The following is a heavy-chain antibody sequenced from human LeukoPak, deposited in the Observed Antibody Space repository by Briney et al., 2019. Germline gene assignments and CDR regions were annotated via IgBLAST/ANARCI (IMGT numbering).Heavy chain of an antibody. Sequence: GGSLRLSCAASGFTFTSYGMHWVRQAPGKGLEWVAVIWYDGSNKYYADSVKGRFTISRDNCKNTLYLQMNSLRAEDTAVYYCAREILLIAAAGTLDYWGQGTLVTVSS. CDR1: GFTFTSYG. CDR3: AREILLIAAAGTLDY. D-gene: IGHD6-13*01. CDR2: IWYDGSNK. V-gene: IGHV3-33*01. J-gene: IGHJ4*02.